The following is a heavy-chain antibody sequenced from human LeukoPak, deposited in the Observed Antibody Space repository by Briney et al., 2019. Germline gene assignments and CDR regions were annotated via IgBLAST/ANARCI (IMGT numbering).Heavy chain of an antibody. CDR2: INPNSGGT. CDR3: ARGVEMATMVNDY. Sequence: ASVKVSCKASGCTFTGYYMHWVRQAPGQGLEWMGWINPNSGGTNYAQKFQGRVTMTRDTSISTAYMELSRLRSDDTAVYYCARGVEMATMVNDYWGQGTLVTVSS. J-gene: IGHJ4*02. D-gene: IGHD5-24*01. V-gene: IGHV1-2*02. CDR1: GCTFTGYY.